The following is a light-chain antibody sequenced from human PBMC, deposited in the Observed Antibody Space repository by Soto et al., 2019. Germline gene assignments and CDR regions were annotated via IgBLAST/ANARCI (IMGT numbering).Light chain of an antibody. V-gene: IGKV3-20*01. CDR2: GAS. Sequence: EIVLTQSPGTLSLSPGERVTLSCRASQSVSSNFFAWHQQKPGQAPRLLIYGASSRATGIPDRFSGSGSGTNVIPTISRLEPDDFAVYYCQQYGNTMYSFGRGTKLEIK. CDR1: QSVSSNF. J-gene: IGKJ2*01. CDR3: QQYGNTMYS.